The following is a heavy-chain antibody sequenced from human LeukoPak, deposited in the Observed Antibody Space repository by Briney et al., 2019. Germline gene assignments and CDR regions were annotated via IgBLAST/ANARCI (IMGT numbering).Heavy chain of an antibody. Sequence: GGSLRLSCAASGFTFSSYSMNWVRQAPGKGLEWVSYISSFSGTIYYADSVKGRFTISRDNAKNSLYLQMNSLRAEDTALYYCARDPAVTNFDYWGQGTLVTVSS. CDR2: ISSFSGTI. CDR1: GFTFSSYS. D-gene: IGHD4-17*01. CDR3: ARDPAVTNFDY. J-gene: IGHJ4*02. V-gene: IGHV3-48*04.